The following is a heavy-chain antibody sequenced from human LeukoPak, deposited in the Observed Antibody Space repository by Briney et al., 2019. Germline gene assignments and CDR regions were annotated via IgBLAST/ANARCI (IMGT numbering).Heavy chain of an antibody. CDR2: IKSKTDGGTT. V-gene: IGHV3-15*07. CDR3: TTGKQNVATDFDY. Sequence: GGSLRLSCAASGFTFSNAWMNWVRQAPGKGLEWVGRIKSKTDGGTTDYAAPVKGRFTISRDDSKNTLYLQMNSLKTEDTAVYYCTTGKQNVATDFDYWGQGTLVTVSS. D-gene: IGHD1-26*01. J-gene: IGHJ4*02. CDR1: GFTFSNAW.